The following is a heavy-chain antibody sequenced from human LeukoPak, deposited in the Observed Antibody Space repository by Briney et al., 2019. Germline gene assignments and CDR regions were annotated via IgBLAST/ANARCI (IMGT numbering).Heavy chain of an antibody. Sequence: PGGSLRLSCAASGFTFSSYGLSWVRQAPGKGLEWVSGITGSGDSTFYADSVKGRFTISRDNSKNTLYLQMNSLRAEDTAVYYCAKAGLPVYYYYMDVWGKGTTVTISS. D-gene: IGHD2-15*01. CDR2: ITGSGDST. CDR3: AKAGLPVYYYYMDV. V-gene: IGHV3-23*01. CDR1: GFTFSSYG. J-gene: IGHJ6*03.